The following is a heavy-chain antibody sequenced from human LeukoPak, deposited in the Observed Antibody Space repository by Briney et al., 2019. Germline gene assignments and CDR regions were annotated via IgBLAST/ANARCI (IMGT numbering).Heavy chain of an antibody. CDR2: IYHSGST. D-gene: IGHD3-10*01. CDR1: GDSISRSDDS. V-gene: IGHV4-30-2*01. J-gene: IGHJ3*02. CDR3: ARVGSGDAFDI. Sequence: SETLSLTCTVSGDSISRSDDSWSWIRQPPGKGLEWVGYIYHSGSTYYNPSLRSRVTMSIDRSKNQFSLKLPSVTAADTAVYYCARVGSGDAFDIWGQGTMVTVSS.